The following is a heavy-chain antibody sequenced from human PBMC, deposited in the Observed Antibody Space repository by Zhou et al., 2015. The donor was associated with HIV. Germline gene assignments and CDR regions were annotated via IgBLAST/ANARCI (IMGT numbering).Heavy chain of an antibody. D-gene: IGHD4-17*01. CDR2: INAGNGNT. CDR1: GYTFTSYA. V-gene: IGHV1-3*01. Sequence: QVQLVQSGAEVKKPGASVKVSCKASGYTFTSYAMHWVRQAPGQRLEWMGWINAGNGNTKYSQKFQGRVTITRDTSASTAYMELSSLRSEDTAVYYCARVGTTVTTYLANWFDPWGQGTLVTVSS. CDR3: ARVGTTVTTYLANWFDP. J-gene: IGHJ5*02.